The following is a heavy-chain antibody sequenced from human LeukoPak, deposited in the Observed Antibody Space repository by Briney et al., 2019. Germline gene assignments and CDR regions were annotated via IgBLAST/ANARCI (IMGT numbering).Heavy chain of an antibody. J-gene: IGHJ3*01. CDR1: GYSFTTYW. CDR3: ARRRDERGYKDIFDF. V-gene: IGHV5-51*01. CDR2: IYPGDSDT. Sequence: PGESLKISCKSSGYSFTTYWIAWVRQMPGKGLDWMGIIYPGDSDTRYSPSFQGQVTISADKSISTAYLQWSSLKASDTAMYYCARRRDERGYKDIFDFWGQGTMVTVSS. D-gene: IGHD5-18*01.